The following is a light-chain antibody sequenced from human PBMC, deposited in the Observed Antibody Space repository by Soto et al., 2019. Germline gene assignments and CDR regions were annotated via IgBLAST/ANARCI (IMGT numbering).Light chain of an antibody. CDR2: DAS. CDR1: QSFRSN. CDR3: QQHSNWPLT. J-gene: IGKJ4*01. V-gene: IGKV3-11*01. Sequence: EIVMTQSPATLSVSPGERATLSCRASQSFRSNLAWYQQKPGQAPRLLIFDASKRATGIPARFSGSGSGTDFTLTISSLEPEDFAVYYCQQHSNWPLTFGGGTKVDI.